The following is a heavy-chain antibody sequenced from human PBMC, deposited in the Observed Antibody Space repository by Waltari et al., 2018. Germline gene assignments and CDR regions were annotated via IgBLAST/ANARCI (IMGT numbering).Heavy chain of an antibody. J-gene: IGHJ1*01. Sequence: EVQLVESGGDLVQPGGSLRLSCVASGFTLSDYCMYWVRQAPGKGLVWVSRINGAGSDTSYADSVKGRFTISRDNAKNTLFLQMNSLTAEDTAVYYCARVLERSAYPDEYFNHWGQGTLVSVSP. CDR3: ARVLERSAYPDEYFNH. CDR2: INGAGSDT. CDR1: GFTLSDYC. D-gene: IGHD3-16*01. V-gene: IGHV3-74*01.